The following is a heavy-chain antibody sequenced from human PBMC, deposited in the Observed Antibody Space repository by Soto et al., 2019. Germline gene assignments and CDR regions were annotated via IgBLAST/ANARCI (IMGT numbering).Heavy chain of an antibody. J-gene: IGHJ4*02. CDR1: GYSISSGYY. CDR2: IYHSGST. CDR3: ARARYPPEYSSSLNYFDY. Sequence: SETLSLTCAVSGYSISSGYYWGWIRQPPGKGLEWTGSIYHSGSTYYNPSLKSRVTISVDTSKNQFSLELSSLRSEDTAVYYCARARYPPEYSSSLNYFDYWGQGTLVTVSS. V-gene: IGHV4-38-2*01. D-gene: IGHD6-6*01.